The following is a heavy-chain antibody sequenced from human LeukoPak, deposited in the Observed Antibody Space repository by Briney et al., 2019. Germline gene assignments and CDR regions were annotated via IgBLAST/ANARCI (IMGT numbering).Heavy chain of an antibody. CDR2: IYYSGST. D-gene: IGHD6-19*01. V-gene: IGHV4-39*07. Sequence: SETLSLTCTVSGGSISSSSYYCGWIRQPPGKGLEWIGSIYYSGSTYYNPSLKSRVTISVDTSRNQFSLKLSSVTAADTAVYYCARRAVAGLFDYWGQGTLVTVSS. CDR3: ARRAVAGLFDY. CDR1: GGSISSSSYY. J-gene: IGHJ4*02.